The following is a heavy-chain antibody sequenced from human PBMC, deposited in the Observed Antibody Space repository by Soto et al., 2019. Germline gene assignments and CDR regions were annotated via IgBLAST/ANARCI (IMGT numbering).Heavy chain of an antibody. V-gene: IGHV4-59*01. D-gene: IGHD3-10*01. Sequence: PSETLSLTCTVSGGSISSYYRSWIRQPPGKGLEWIGYIYYSGSTNYNPSLKSRVTISVDTNKNQFSLKLSSVTAADTAVYYCARGPLATGEFDYWGQGTLVTVSS. CDR1: GGSISSYY. CDR2: IYYSGST. CDR3: ARGPLATGEFDY. J-gene: IGHJ4*02.